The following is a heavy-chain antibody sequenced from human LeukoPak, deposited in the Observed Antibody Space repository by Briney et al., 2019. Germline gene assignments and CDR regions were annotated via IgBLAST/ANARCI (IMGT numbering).Heavy chain of an antibody. CDR1: GGSISSYY. CDR3: ARDRTDGGLPYYFDY. Sequence: SETLSLTCTVSGGSISSYYWSWIRQPPGKGLEWIGYIYYSGSTNYNPSLKSRVTISVDTSENQFSLKLSSVTAADTAVYYCARDRTDGGLPYYFDYWGQGTLVTVSS. V-gene: IGHV4-59*01. D-gene: IGHD4-23*01. CDR2: IYYSGST. J-gene: IGHJ4*02.